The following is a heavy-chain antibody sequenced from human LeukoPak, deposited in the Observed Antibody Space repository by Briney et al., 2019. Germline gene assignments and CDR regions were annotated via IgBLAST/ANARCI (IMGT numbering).Heavy chain of an antibody. CDR1: GFTFSSYW. J-gene: IGHJ4*02. D-gene: IGHD6-13*01. CDR2: IKQDGSEK. CDR3: ARDSSPQQQLVTASSLDY. Sequence: GGSLRLSCAASGFTFSSYWMSWVRQAPGKGLEWVANIKQDGSEKYYMDSVKGRFTISRDNAKNSLYLQMNSLRAEDTAVYYCARDSSPQQQLVTASSLDYWGQGTLVTVSS. V-gene: IGHV3-7*01.